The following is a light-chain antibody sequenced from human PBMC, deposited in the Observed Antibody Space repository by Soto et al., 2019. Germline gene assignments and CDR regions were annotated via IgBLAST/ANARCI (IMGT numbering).Light chain of an antibody. J-gene: IGKJ4*01. V-gene: IGKV1-5*01. CDR1: QSISDY. CDR2: DAS. Sequence: DIQMTQSPSSLSASVGDRVTITCRASQSISDYLAWYQQKPGKAPNLLIYDASTLDSGVPSRFSGSGSGTEFTLTISSLQPDDFATYYCQQYNSFSITFGGGTQVENK. CDR3: QQYNSFSIT.